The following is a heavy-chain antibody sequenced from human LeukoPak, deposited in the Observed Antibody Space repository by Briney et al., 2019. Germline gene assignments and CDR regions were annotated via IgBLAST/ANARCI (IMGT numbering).Heavy chain of an antibody. CDR1: GGTFSSYT. CDR2: IIPIFGTA. CDR3: ARAARYSSSGLGMGAFDI. D-gene: IGHD2-21*01. V-gene: IGHV1-69*13. Sequence: SVKVSCKASGGTFSSYTISWVRQAPGQGLEWMGGIIPIFGTANYAQKFQGRVTITADESTSTAYMELSSLRSEDTAVYYCARAARYSSSGLGMGAFDIWGQGTMVTVSS. J-gene: IGHJ3*02.